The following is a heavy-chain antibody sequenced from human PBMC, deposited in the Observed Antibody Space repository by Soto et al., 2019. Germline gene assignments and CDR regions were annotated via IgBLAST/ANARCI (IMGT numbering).Heavy chain of an antibody. CDR1: GFIFRDFY. J-gene: IGHJ6*02. V-gene: IGHV3-11*06. Sequence: GGSLRLSCAASGFIFRDFYMSWIRQVPGKGLEWLSKISSSSSSTDYADSVKGRFTISRDNAKNSLYLQMSSLRAEDTAVYYCARGLRYSGMDVWGQGTTVTVSS. CDR2: ISSSSSST. CDR3: ARGLRYSGMDV.